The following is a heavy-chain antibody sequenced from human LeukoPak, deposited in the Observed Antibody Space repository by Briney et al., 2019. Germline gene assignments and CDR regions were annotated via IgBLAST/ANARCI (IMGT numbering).Heavy chain of an antibody. Sequence: GGSLRLSCAASGFTFSRDWMHXXXQGPGKGLVWVSRMNSDGSTTNYADSVKGRFTXSRDNAKNTLYLQMNSLRAEDTAVYYCVRALMGTSDHWGQGSLATVSS. J-gene: IGHJ4*02. CDR1: GFTFSRDW. CDR2: MNSDGSTT. V-gene: IGHV3-74*01. CDR3: VRALMGTSDH. D-gene: IGHD7-27*01.